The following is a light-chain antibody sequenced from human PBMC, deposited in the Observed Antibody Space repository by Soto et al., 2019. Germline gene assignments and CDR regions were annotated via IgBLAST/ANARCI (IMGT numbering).Light chain of an antibody. J-gene: IGKJ1*01. Sequence: EIVLTQSPGTLYLSPGERATLSCRASQSVSANNLAWYQQKAGQAPRLLIYSASSRATGIPDRFSGSGSGTDFTLTISRLEPEDLAVYYCQQYGSSPRTFGRGTKVDIK. CDR2: SAS. CDR1: QSVSANN. V-gene: IGKV3-20*01. CDR3: QQYGSSPRT.